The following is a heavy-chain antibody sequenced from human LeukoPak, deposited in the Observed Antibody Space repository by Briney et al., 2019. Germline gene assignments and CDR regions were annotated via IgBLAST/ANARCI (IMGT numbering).Heavy chain of an antibody. J-gene: IGHJ4*02. Sequence: PGGSLRLSCAASGFTFSTYDMHWVRQATGKGLEWVSAIGTAGDTYYPGSVKGRFTISRENAKNSLYLQMNSLRAEDTAVYYCASDRGWSQFDYWGQGTLVTVSS. D-gene: IGHD2-15*01. CDR3: ASDRGWSQFDY. CDR2: IGTAGDT. V-gene: IGHV3-13*01. CDR1: GFTFSTYD.